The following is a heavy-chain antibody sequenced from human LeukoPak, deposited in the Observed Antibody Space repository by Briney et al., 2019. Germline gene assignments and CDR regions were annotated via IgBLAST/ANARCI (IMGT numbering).Heavy chain of an antibody. V-gene: IGHV3-23*01. D-gene: IGHD4-17*01. Sequence: GGSLRLSCAASGFTFSTYAMSWVRQAPGKGLEWVSAISGSGGSTYYADSVKGRFTLSRDNSKNTLYLQMNSLRAEDTAVYYCAKDSAGWAGDYDYFDYWGQGTPVTVSS. J-gene: IGHJ4*02. CDR3: AKDSAGWAGDYDYFDY. CDR1: GFTFSTYA. CDR2: ISGSGGST.